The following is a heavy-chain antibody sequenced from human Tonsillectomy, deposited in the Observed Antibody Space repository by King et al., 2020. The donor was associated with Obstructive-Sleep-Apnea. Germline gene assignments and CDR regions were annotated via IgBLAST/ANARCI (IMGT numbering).Heavy chain of an antibody. CDR2: TYYRSTWYN. CDR1: GDSVSSNSAA. D-gene: IGHD3-3*01. J-gene: IGHJ4*02. CDR3: TREASSGPRSFDY. Sequence: VQLQQSGPGLVKPSQTLSLTCAISGDSVSSNSAAWNWIRQSPSRGREWLGRTYYRSTWYNDYSESVESRITINRDTSKNQFSLQLNSVTPEDTAVYYCTREASSGPRSFDYWGQGTLVTVSS. V-gene: IGHV6-1*01.